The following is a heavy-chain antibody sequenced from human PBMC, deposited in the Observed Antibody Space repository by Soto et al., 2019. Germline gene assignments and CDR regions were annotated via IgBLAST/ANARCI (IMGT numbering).Heavy chain of an antibody. Sequence: GGPLRLSCTASGFTFSSFSMNWVRQAQGKGLEWVSSISSSSSYIYYADSVKGRFTISRDNAKNSLYLQMNSLRAEDTAVYYCARGLADIVATMTAEYNWFEPWGQGTLVTVSS. D-gene: IGHD5-12*01. J-gene: IGHJ5*02. CDR1: GFTFSSFS. CDR3: ARGLADIVATMTAEYNWFEP. V-gene: IGHV3-21*01. CDR2: ISSSSSYI.